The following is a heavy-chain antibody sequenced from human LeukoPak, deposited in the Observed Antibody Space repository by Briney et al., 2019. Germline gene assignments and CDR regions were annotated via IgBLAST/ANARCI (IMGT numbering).Heavy chain of an antibody. CDR3: ARRAVAGRYYFDY. V-gene: IGHV4-38-2*01. Sequence: PSETLSLTCAVSGYSISSGYYWGWIRQPPGKGLEWIGSIYLSGSTYYNPSLKSRVTISVDTSKNQFSLKLSSVTAADTAVYYCARRAVAGRYYFDYWGQGTLVPVSS. CDR2: IYLSGST. CDR1: GYSISSGYY. J-gene: IGHJ4*02. D-gene: IGHD6-19*01.